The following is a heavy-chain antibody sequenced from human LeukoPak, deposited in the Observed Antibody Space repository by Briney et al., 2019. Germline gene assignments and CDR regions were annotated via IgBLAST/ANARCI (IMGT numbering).Heavy chain of an antibody. J-gene: IGHJ4*02. V-gene: IGHV4-39*01. CDR2: IYYSGTT. Sequence: SETLSLTCTVSGGSISSSSYYWGWIRQPPGKGLEWIGSIYYSGTTYNNPSLKSRVTISVDTSKNQFSLKLSSVTATDTAVYYCARTYSSGWYGGDYFDYWGQGTLVTVSS. CDR1: GGSISSSSYY. D-gene: IGHD6-19*01. CDR3: ARTYSSGWYGGDYFDY.